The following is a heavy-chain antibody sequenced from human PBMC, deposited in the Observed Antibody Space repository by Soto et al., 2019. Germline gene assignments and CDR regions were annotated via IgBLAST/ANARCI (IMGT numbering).Heavy chain of an antibody. CDR3: AREPLLFIKYAFDI. D-gene: IGHD2-15*01. CDR2: IKPGGGTT. V-gene: IGHV1-46*01. Sequence: QVQLVQSGAEVKKPGASVKVSCKSSGYTFTSYYLHWVRQAPGQGLEWMGIIKPGGGTTTSAQKFKGRVTMTRDTSTSTVYMYLSILRSEDTAVYYCAREPLLFIKYAFDIWGQGTMVTVS. CDR1: GYTFTSYY. J-gene: IGHJ3*02.